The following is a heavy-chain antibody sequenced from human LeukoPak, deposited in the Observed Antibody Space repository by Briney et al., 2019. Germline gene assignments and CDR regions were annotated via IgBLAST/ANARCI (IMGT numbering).Heavy chain of an antibody. CDR1: GGSISSSSYY. CDR2: IYYSGST. J-gene: IGHJ6*03. Sequence: SETLSLTCTVSGGSISSSSYYWGWIRQPPGKGLEWIGSIYYSGSTYYNPSLKSRVTISVDTSENQFSLKLSSVTAADTAVYYCARHRQDIVVVPAAPPFYYYYMDVWGKGTTVTVSS. D-gene: IGHD2-2*01. CDR3: ARHRQDIVVVPAAPPFYYYYMDV. V-gene: IGHV4-39*01.